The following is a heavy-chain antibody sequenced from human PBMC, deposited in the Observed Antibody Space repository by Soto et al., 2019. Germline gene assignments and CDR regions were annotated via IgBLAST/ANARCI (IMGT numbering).Heavy chain of an antibody. Sequence: EVQLVESGGGLVKPGGSLRLSCTASGFTFSSYTMNWVRQAPGKGLEWVSSLSSSGTYIFYAGSLKGRLTISRDNAKNALYLQITPLSAADTAVYYFARVPGGGETVDFLDYWGQGTLVTVSS. D-gene: IGHD3-16*01. J-gene: IGHJ4*02. CDR2: LSSSGTYI. CDR3: ARVPGGGETVDFLDY. V-gene: IGHV3-21*01. CDR1: GFTFSSYT.